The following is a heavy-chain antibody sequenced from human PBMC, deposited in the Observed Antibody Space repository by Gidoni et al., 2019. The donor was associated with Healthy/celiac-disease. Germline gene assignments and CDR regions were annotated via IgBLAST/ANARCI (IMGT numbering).Heavy chain of an antibody. J-gene: IGHJ6*02. CDR1: GGSSSGYY. CDR3: ARLGTWIQLWFYGMDV. V-gene: IGHV4-34*01. D-gene: IGHD5-18*01. CDR2: INHSGST. Sequence: QVQLQQWGAGLLKPSATLSLTCAVYGGSSSGYYWSWLRQPPGKGLEWIGEINHSGSTNYNPSLKSRVTISVDTSKNQFSLKLSSVTAADTAVYYCARLGTWIQLWFYGMDVWGQGTTVTVSS.